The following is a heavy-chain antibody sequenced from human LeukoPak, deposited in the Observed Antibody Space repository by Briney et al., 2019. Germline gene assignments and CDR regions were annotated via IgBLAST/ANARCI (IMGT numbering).Heavy chain of an antibody. Sequence: GASVKVSCKTSNYTFTNYGITWVRQAPGQGPEWLGWISTYNDNTYYAQKFQGRVTMTTDTSTSTAYMELMSLTSDDTAVYYCARSNSGSDYHFDYWGQGTLVTVSS. V-gene: IGHV1-18*01. CDR2: ISTYNDNT. J-gene: IGHJ4*02. D-gene: IGHD1-26*01. CDR1: NYTFTNYG. CDR3: ARSNSGSDYHFDY.